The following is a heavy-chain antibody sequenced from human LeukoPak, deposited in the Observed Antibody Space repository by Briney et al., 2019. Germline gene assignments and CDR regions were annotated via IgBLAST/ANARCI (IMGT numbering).Heavy chain of an antibody. CDR2: ISSSSSYI. CDR3: ARVGSIYCSSTSCYYFDY. CDR1: GFTFSSYS. Sequence: GGSLRLSCAASGFTFSSYSMNWVRQTPGKGLEWVSSISSSSSYIYYAGSVKGRFTISRDNAKNSLYLQMNSLRAEDTAVYYCARVGSIYCSSTSCYYFDYWGQGTLVTVSS. D-gene: IGHD2-2*01. J-gene: IGHJ4*02. V-gene: IGHV3-21*01.